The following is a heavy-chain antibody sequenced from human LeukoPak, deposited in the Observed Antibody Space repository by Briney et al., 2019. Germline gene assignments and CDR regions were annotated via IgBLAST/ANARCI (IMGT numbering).Heavy chain of an antibody. Sequence: PSETLSLTCTVSGGSISSYYWSWIRQPAGKGLEWIGRIYTSGSTNYNPSLKSRVTMSVDTSKNQFSLKLSSVTAADTAVYYCAREAVSGSTSLYWFDPWGQGTLVTVSS. V-gene: IGHV4-4*07. CDR2: IYTSGST. J-gene: IGHJ5*02. CDR1: GGSISSYY. CDR3: AREAVSGSTSLYWFDP. D-gene: IGHD2-2*01.